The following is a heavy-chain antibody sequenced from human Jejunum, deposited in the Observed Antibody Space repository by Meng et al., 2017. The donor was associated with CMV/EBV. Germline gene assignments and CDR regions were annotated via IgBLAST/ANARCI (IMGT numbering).Heavy chain of an antibody. D-gene: IGHD6-19*01. V-gene: IGHV3-30*18. CDR2: ISYHGRDK. CDR3: AKGASSGLYQGGCES. J-gene: IGHJ5*02. Sequence: SGFSFSNDGLLWVRQAPGKGMEWVSLISYHGRDKWYSDSVKGRFTISRDNSKDTVYMQMDNLRPEDTAVYYCAKGASSGLYQGGCESWGQGTLVTVSS. CDR1: GFSFSNDG.